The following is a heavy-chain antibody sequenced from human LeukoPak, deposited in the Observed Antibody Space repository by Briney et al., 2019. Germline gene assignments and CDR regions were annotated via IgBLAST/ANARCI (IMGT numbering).Heavy chain of an antibody. J-gene: IGHJ6*03. CDR1: GGSISSYY. D-gene: IGHD3-3*01. Sequence: SETLSLTCTVSGGSISSYYWSWIRQPAGRGLEWIGRIYTSGSTNYNPSLKSRVTISVDTSKNQFSLKLSSVTAADTAVYYCAREVLGVTIFGVVKVRGYYYYMDVWGKGTTVTVSS. CDR2: IYTSGST. CDR3: AREVLGVTIFGVVKVRGYYYYMDV. V-gene: IGHV4-4*07.